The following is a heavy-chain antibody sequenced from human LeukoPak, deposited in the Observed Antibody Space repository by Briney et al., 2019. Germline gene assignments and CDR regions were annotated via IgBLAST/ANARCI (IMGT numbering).Heavy chain of an antibody. Sequence: GGSLRLSYAASGFTFSSYAMSWVRQAPGKGLEWVSAISGSGGSTYYAYSVKGRFTISRDNSKNTLYLQMNSLRAEDTAVYYCAKDRTGYCSSTSCYYYYMDVWGKGTTVTVSS. D-gene: IGHD2-2*03. CDR2: ISGSGGST. CDR1: GFTFSSYA. V-gene: IGHV3-23*01. J-gene: IGHJ6*03. CDR3: AKDRTGYCSSTSCYYYYMDV.